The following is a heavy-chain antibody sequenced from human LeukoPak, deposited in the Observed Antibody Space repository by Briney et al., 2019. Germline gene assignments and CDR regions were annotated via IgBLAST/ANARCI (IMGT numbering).Heavy chain of an antibody. CDR3: TRDSGTYNWLDS. V-gene: IGHV3-73*01. D-gene: IGHD1-26*01. Sequence: GGSLRLSCTASGFAFSGYAVHWVRQSSEKGLEWVGHIDKESQFYATATAYAASVEGRFTISRDDSKNTAYLQMNSLKTDDTALYFCTRDSGTYNWLDSWGQGTLVTVSS. CDR1: GFAFSGYA. J-gene: IGHJ5*01. CDR2: IDKESQFYATAT.